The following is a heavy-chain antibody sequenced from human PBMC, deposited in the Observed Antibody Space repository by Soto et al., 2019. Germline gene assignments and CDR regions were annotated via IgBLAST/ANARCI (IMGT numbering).Heavy chain of an antibody. J-gene: IGHJ6*02. D-gene: IGHD3-3*01. CDR3: ARFNGYDFLRYYYYGMDV. Sequence: GASVKVSCKASGGTFSSYAISWVRQAPGQGLEWMGGIIPIFGTANYAQKFQGRVTITADESTSTAYMELSSLRSEDTAVYYCARFNGYDFLRYYYYGMDVWGQGTTVTVSS. V-gene: IGHV1-69*13. CDR1: GGTFSSYA. CDR2: IIPIFGTA.